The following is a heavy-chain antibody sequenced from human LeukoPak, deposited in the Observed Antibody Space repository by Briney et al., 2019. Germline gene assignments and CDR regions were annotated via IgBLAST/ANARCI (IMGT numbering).Heavy chain of an antibody. CDR2: INHSGST. CDR1: GGSISTSNYY. V-gene: IGHV4-39*07. CDR3: ARADGYNLDY. Sequence: TSETLSLTCTVSGGSISTSNYYWGWIRQPPGKGLEWIGEINHSGSTNYNPSLKSRVTISVDTSKNQFSLKLSSVTAADTAVYYCARADGYNLDYWGQGTLVTVSS. J-gene: IGHJ4*02. D-gene: IGHD5-24*01.